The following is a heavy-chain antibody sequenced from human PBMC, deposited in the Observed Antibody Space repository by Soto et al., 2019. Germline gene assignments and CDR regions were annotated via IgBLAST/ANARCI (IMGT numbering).Heavy chain of an antibody. J-gene: IGHJ3*02. V-gene: IGHV3-48*03. CDR1: GFTFSSFE. Sequence: GGSLRLSCTASGFTFSSFEMNWVRQAPGKGLEWVSYISSSVTSTHYADSVKGRLTISRDHAKESLYLQMNSLRPEDAAVYYCAREAMPAGTGDVFDIWGQGTMVTVSS. CDR2: ISSSVTST. D-gene: IGHD6-13*01. CDR3: AREAMPAGTGDVFDI.